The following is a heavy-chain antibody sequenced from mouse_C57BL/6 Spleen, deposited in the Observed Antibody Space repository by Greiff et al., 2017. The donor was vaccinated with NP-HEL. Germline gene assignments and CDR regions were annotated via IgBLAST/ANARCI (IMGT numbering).Heavy chain of an antibody. Sequence: EVNVVESGGGLVKPGGSLKLSCAASGFTFSDYGMHWVRQAPEKGLEWVAYISSGSSTIYYADTVKGRFTISRDNAKNTLFLQMTSLRSEDTAMYYCARRDSNYSYAMDYWGQGTSVTVSS. D-gene: IGHD2-5*01. CDR3: ARRDSNYSYAMDY. V-gene: IGHV5-17*01. CDR2: ISSGSSTI. CDR1: GFTFSDYG. J-gene: IGHJ4*01.